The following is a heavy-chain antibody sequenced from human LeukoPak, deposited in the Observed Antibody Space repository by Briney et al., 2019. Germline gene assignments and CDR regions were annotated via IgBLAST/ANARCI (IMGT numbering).Heavy chain of an antibody. Sequence: GGSLRLSCAASGFTFSSYWMSWVRQAPGKGLEWVANIKQDGSEKYYVDSVKGRFTISRDNAKNSLYLQMNSLRAEDTAVYYCAKARADFWSGPDAFDIWGQGTMVTVSS. CDR3: AKARADFWSGPDAFDI. J-gene: IGHJ3*02. V-gene: IGHV3-7*03. D-gene: IGHD3-3*01. CDR2: IKQDGSEK. CDR1: GFTFSSYW.